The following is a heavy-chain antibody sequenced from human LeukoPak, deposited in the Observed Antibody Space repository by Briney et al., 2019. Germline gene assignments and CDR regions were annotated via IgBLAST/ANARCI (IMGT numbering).Heavy chain of an antibody. Sequence: GGSLRLSCAASGFTFSSYAMHWVRQAPGKGLEWVAVISYDGSNKYYADSVKGRFTISRDNSKNTLYLQMNSLRAEDTAVYYCARGTCSGGSCYSDYWGQGTLITVSS. CDR3: ARGTCSGGSCYSDY. D-gene: IGHD2-15*01. CDR2: ISYDGSNK. CDR1: GFTFSSYA. V-gene: IGHV3-30*04. J-gene: IGHJ4*02.